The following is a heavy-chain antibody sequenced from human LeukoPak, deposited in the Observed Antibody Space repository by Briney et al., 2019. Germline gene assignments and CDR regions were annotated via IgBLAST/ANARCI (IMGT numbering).Heavy chain of an antibody. J-gene: IGHJ4*02. CDR3: ARVSGRLERQSDLDY. CDR1: GFTFASYS. CDR2: ISGDSTYI. D-gene: IGHD1-1*01. V-gene: IGHV3-21*01. Sequence: GGSLRLSCAASGFTFASYSVNWVRQAPGKGLEWVSSISGDSTYIYNAGSVKGRFTISRDNDQASLYLQMISLRADDTAVYYCARVSGRLERQSDLDYWGQGTLVIVSS.